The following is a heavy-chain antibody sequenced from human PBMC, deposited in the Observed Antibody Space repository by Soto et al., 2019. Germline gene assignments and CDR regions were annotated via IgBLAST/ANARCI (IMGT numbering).Heavy chain of an antibody. CDR3: ARALREVIPICYSAY. V-gene: IGHV2-26*01. CDR1: GFSRSKARMG. Sequence: QCTLKESGPVLVKPTETLTLTCSVSGFSRSKARMGVSWIRQPPGKALEWLAHIFWNDERSYNTSLKSRLTISRDTSKSQVVLTMTNVDPVDTGTYFCARALREVIPICYSAYWRQGTLVTVSS. CDR2: IFWNDER. J-gene: IGHJ4*03. D-gene: IGHD1-26*01.